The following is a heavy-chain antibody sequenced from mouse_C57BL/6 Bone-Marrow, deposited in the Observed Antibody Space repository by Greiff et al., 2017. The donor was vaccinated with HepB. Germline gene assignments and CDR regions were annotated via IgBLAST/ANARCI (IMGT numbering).Heavy chain of an antibody. CDR1: GYTFTSYW. CDR2: IDPSDSYT. V-gene: IGHV1-69*01. J-gene: IGHJ4*01. CDR3: ARDPYYYAMDY. Sequence: VKLQESGAELVMPGASVKLSCKASGYTFTSYWMHWVKQRPGQGLEWIGEIDPSDSYTNYNQKFKGKSTLTVDKSSSTASMQLSSLTSEDSAVYYCARDPYYYAMDYWGQGTSVTVSS.